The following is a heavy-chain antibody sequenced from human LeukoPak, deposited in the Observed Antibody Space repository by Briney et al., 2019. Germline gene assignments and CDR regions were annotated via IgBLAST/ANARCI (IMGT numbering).Heavy chain of an antibody. CDR3: ARGRGNNWNDGWYYYMDV. V-gene: IGHV3-7*01. CDR2: IKQDGSEK. Sequence: GGSLRLSCAASGFTFSSYAMHRVRQAPGKGLEWVANIKQDGSEKYYVDSVKGRFTISRDNAKNSLYLQMNSLRAEDTAVYYCARGRGNNWNDGWYYYMDVWGKGTTVTVSS. D-gene: IGHD1-1*01. CDR1: GFTFSSYA. J-gene: IGHJ6*03.